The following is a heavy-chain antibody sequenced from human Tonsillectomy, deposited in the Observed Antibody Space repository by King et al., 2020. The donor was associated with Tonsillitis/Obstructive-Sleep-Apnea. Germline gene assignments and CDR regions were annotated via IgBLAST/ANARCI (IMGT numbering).Heavy chain of an antibody. J-gene: IGHJ4*02. CDR3: AKDSDPDSDGYRHFDY. Sequence: HVQLVESGGGLVEPGGSLRLSCAASGFTFSDSYMSWIRQAPGKGLEWVSWISSSGSHTYYADSVKGRFTISRDNAKNSLYLQMNSLRAEDTAVYYCAKDSDPDSDGYRHFDYWGQGTLVTVSS. CDR1: GFTFSDSY. CDR2: ISSSGSHT. V-gene: IGHV3-11*06. D-gene: IGHD3-22*01.